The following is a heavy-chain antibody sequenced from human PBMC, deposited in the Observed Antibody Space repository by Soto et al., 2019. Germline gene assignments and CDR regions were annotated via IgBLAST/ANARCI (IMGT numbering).Heavy chain of an antibody. V-gene: IGHV3-11*01. J-gene: IGHJ5*02. CDR2: ISGSGDTI. CDR3: ARVGCSASCFSDWFDP. D-gene: IGHD2-2*01. CDR1: GFTFSDYY. Sequence: QVHMVESGGGLVKPGGSLRLSCAASGFTFSDYYMHWIRQAPGKGLEGVSYISGSGDTIHYADSVQGRFTISRDNAKSSLYLQMSSLRAEDTAVYYCARVGCSASCFSDWFDPWGQGTLVTVSS.